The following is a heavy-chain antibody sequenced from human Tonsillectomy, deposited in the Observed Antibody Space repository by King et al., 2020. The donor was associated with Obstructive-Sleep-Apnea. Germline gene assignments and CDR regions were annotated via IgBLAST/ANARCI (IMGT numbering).Heavy chain of an antibody. CDR2: INIDGNT. CDR1: GFTFSNHW. CDR3: ARAARLGELSLSKFDL. D-gene: IGHD3-16*02. V-gene: IGHV3-74*01. J-gene: IGHJ5*02. Sequence: VQLVESGGGVVQPGESLRLSCAASGFTFSNHWMHWARQRPGKGLVWVSYINIDGNTNHADAVKGRFTISRDNAKNTVYLQMNSLRVEDTAVYYCARAARLGELSLSKFDLWGQGTLVIVSP.